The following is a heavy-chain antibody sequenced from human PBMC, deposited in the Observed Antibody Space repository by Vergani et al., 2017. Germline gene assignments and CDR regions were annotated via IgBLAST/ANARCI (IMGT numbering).Heavy chain of an antibody. CDR2: LTASGSGI. D-gene: IGHD5-24*01. CDR3: AKSGWLQHFGAHYFDS. CDR1: GFTFSSYA. J-gene: IGHJ4*02. Sequence: VQLVESGGGVVQPGRSLRLSCAASGFTFSSYAMSWVRQAPGKGLEWVSGLTASGSGISYADSVRGRFTISRDNSKNTLFLQMDSLRAEDTAAYYCAKSGWLQHFGAHYFDSWDQGILVTVSS. V-gene: IGHV3-23*04.